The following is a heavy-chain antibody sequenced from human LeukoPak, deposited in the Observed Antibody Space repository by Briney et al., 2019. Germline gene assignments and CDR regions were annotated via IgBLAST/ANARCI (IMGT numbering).Heavy chain of an antibody. J-gene: IGHJ4*02. V-gene: IGHV1-2*02. CDR2: INPNSGGT. Sequence: ASVKVSCKASGYTFTGYYMHRVRQAPGQGLEWMGWINPNSGGTNYAQKFQGRVTMTRDTSISTAYMELSRLRSDDAAVYYCARVVMVRGVTEHIDYWGQGTLVTVSS. CDR3: ARVVMVRGVTEHIDY. CDR1: GYTFTGYY. D-gene: IGHD3-10*01.